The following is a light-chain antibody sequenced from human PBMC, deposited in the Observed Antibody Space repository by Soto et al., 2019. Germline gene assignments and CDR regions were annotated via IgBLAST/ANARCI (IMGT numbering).Light chain of an antibody. V-gene: IGKV1-5*03. CDR1: QSISSW. Sequence: DIQMPQSPSTLSASVGDRVAITCRASQSISSWLAWYQQKPGKAPKLLIYKASSLESGVPSRFSGSGSGTEFTLTISSLQPDDCATYYCQQYNSFWTFGQGTKVDIK. CDR3: QQYNSFWT. J-gene: IGKJ1*01. CDR2: KAS.